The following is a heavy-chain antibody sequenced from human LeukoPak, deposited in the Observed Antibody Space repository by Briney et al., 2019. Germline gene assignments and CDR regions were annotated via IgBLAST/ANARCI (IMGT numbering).Heavy chain of an antibody. J-gene: IGHJ6*02. Sequence: HVASVKVSCKAAGYTFISYGVSWVRQAPGQGLEWMGWISGYNGNTNFAQKFQGRVITTTDTSTSTVYMELRSLRSDDTAVYYCARGAIFGVTPRGYGMDVWGQGTTVTVSS. V-gene: IGHV1-18*01. CDR3: ARGAIFGVTPRGYGMDV. CDR1: GYTFISYG. D-gene: IGHD3-3*01. CDR2: ISGYNGNT.